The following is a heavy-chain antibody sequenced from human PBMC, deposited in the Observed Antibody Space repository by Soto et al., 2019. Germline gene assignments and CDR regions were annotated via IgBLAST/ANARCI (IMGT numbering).Heavy chain of an antibody. Sequence: ASVKVSCKASGYPFTTYPIHWVRLAPGQSLEWMGWINAGNGNAQYSEKFQGRVTITRDTSASTAYMEVSSLRSEDTAVYYCATPRRLCVGDAGGCEFQQWGEGTLVTLCS. D-gene: IGHD2-21*02. CDR2: INAGNGNA. CDR1: GYPFTTYP. CDR3: ATPRRLCVGDAGGCEFQQ. V-gene: IGHV1-3*01. J-gene: IGHJ1*01.